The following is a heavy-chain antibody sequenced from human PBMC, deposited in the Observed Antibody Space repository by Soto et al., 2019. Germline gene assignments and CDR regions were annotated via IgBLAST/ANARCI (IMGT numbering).Heavy chain of an antibody. J-gene: IGHJ4*01. Sequence: GSLRLSCAASGFTVSANYMNWVRQAPGKGLEWVSVIYSGGSTYYADSVKGRFTTSRDNSKNTLYLQMDSLRAEDTAVYYCTRDLDDFGSFDFWGHGTLVTVSS. D-gene: IGHD3-10*01. V-gene: IGHV3-53*01. CDR2: IYSGGST. CDR3: TRDLDDFGSFDF. CDR1: GFTVSANY.